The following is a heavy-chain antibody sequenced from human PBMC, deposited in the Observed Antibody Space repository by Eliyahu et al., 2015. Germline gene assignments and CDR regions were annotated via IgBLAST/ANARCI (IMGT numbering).Heavy chain of an antibody. CDR2: IYPRDSDT. D-gene: IGHD6-25*01. Sequence: EVQLVQSGAEMKKSGESLXIXCKGSGYRFSTYWIGWVRQMPGKGLEWMGIIYPRDSDTRYSPSFQGQVTFSADTSINTAYLHLRSLKASDTAIYYCARHPADIAARPYYFDYWAQGTLVTVSS. J-gene: IGHJ4*02. CDR1: GYRFSTYW. V-gene: IGHV5-51*01. CDR3: ARHPADIAARPYYFDY.